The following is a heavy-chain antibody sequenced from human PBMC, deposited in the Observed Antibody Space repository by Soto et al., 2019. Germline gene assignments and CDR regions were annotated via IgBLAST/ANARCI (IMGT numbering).Heavy chain of an antibody. V-gene: IGHV3-9*01. Sequence: EVQLVESGGGLVQPGRSLRLSCEASGFTFDDYAMHWVRQAPGKGLEWVSGISWNSGSIGYADSVKGRFTISRDNAKNSLYLQMNSLRAEDTALYYCAKDNYDILTGYYLLWGQGTLVTVSS. CDR3: AKDNYDILTGYYLL. J-gene: IGHJ4*02. CDR2: ISWNSGSI. CDR1: GFTFDDYA. D-gene: IGHD3-9*01.